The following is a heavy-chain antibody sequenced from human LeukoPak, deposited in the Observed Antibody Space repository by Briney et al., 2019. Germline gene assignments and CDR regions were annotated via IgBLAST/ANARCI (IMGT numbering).Heavy chain of an antibody. Sequence: PGGSLRLSCAASGLEFSTYWMTWVRQPPGKGLEWVANINLDGTEEHYVDSSLKGRFTISRDNAKNSLYLQMTSLRVEDTAVYYCASGRHDFLHWGQGTLVTVSS. J-gene: IGHJ4*02. CDR3: ASGRHDFLH. V-gene: IGHV3-7*01. CDR1: GLEFSTYW. D-gene: IGHD3/OR15-3a*01. CDR2: INLDGTEE.